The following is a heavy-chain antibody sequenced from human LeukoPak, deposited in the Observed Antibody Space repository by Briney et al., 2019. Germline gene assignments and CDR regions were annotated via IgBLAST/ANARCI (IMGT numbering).Heavy chain of an antibody. CDR2: MNPNSGNT. CDR3: ARDYYGSKSSSFDP. D-gene: IGHD3-10*01. Sequence: ASVKVSCKASGYTFTSYDINWVRQATGQGLERLGWMNPNSGNTGYAQNFQGRVTMTRDTSIDTAYMELTSLRYEDTAVYYCARDYYGSKSSSFDPWGQGTLVTVSS. J-gene: IGHJ5*02. V-gene: IGHV1-8*01. CDR1: GYTFTSYD.